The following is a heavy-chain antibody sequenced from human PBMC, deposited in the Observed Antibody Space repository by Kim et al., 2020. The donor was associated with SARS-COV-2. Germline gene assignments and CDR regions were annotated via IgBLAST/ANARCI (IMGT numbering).Heavy chain of an antibody. CDR1: GGSISSYY. CDR3: ARHKTHYYGSGGYYYGMDV. D-gene: IGHD3-10*01. CDR2: IYYSGST. J-gene: IGHJ6*02. Sequence: SETLSLTCTVSGGSISSYYWSWIRQPPGKGLEWIGYIYYSGSTNYNPSLKSRVTISVDTSKNQFSLKLSSVTAADTAVYYCARHKTHYYGSGGYYYGMDVWGQGTTVTVSS. V-gene: IGHV4-59*08.